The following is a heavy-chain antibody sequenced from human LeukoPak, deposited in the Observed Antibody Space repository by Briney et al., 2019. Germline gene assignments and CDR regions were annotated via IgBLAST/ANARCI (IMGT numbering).Heavy chain of an antibody. Sequence: GGSLRLSCAASGFTFSNYAMHWVRQAPGKGLEYVSAISSNRISTYYANSVKGRFTISRDNSKSSVYLQMNSLRAEDTAVYYCARDLHFSVYDISVYYPYWGQGTLFTVSS. CDR3: ARDLHFSVYDISVYYPY. J-gene: IGHJ4*02. V-gene: IGHV3-64*01. CDR2: ISSNRIST. CDR1: GFTFSNYA. D-gene: IGHD3-22*01.